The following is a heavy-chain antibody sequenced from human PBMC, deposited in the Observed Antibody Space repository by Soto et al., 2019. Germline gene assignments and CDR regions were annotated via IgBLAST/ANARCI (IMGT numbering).Heavy chain of an antibody. J-gene: IGHJ4*02. V-gene: IGHV2-5*02. CDR1: GFSLNTNGEA. CDR2: IFWADDE. CDR3: AHTAGWSYYFDF. D-gene: IGHD6-19*01. Sequence: QITLRESGPTLVTPAQTLTLTCTFSGFSLNTNGEAVAWIRQPPGKALEWLALIFWADDERYSPSLRRRLTITRDTSENQVSLTMTNTYPVDTATYYCAHTAGWSYYFDFWGQGALVTVSS.